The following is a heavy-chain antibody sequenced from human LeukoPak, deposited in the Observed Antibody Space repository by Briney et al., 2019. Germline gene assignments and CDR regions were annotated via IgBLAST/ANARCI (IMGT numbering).Heavy chain of an antibody. J-gene: IGHJ4*02. CDR2: ISYDGSNK. D-gene: IGHD3-22*01. V-gene: IGHV3-30*18. Sequence: PGGSLRLSCAASGFTFSSYGMHWVRQAPGKGLEWVAVISYDGSNKYYADSVKGRFTISRDNSKNTLHLQMNSLRAEDTAVYYCAKDRDHSGYRSEGFDYWGQGTLVTVSS. CDR3: AKDRDHSGYRSEGFDY. CDR1: GFTFSSYG.